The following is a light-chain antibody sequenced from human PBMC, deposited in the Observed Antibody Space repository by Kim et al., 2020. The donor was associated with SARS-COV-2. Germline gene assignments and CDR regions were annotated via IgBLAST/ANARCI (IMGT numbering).Light chain of an antibody. CDR3: QQYDTSTRYT. CDR2: GAS. J-gene: IGKJ2*01. CDR1: QSVSSND. V-gene: IGKV3-20*01. Sequence: SPGHRATLTCRASQSVSSNDLAWYQHKPGQAPRLLIYGASSRATGIPDRFSGSGSGTDFTLTISRLEPEDFAVYYCQQYDTSTRYTFGQGTKLEI.